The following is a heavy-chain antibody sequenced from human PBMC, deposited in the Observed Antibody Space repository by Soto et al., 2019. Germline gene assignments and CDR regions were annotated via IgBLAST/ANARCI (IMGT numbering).Heavy chain of an antibody. CDR1: GYTFTNYW. CDR3: ARRHDTSGFSDY. CDR2: IYPDDSDT. V-gene: IGHV5-51*01. J-gene: IGHJ4*02. Sequence: GESLKSSCKGSGYTFTNYWVGWVRQMPGKGLEWMGIIYPDDSDTRYSPSFQGQVTISADKSTNTAYLQWSSLKASDTAIYYCARRHDTSGFSDYWGQGTLVTVSS. D-gene: IGHD3-22*01.